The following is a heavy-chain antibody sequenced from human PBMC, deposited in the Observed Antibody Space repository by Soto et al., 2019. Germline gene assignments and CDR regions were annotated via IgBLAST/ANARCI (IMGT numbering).Heavy chain of an antibody. CDR2: IYYSGST. CDR1: GGSISSSSYY. J-gene: IGHJ5*02. CDR3: ASSGWYWFDP. D-gene: IGHD6-19*01. V-gene: IGHV4-39*01. Sequence: SETLSLTCTVSGGSISSSSYYWGWIRQPPGKGLEWIGSIYYSGSTYYNPSLKSRVTISVDTSKNQFSLKLSSVTAADTAVYYCASSGWYWFDPWGQGTLVTVSS.